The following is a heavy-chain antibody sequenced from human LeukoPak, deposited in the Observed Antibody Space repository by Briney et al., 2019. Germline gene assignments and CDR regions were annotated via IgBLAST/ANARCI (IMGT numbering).Heavy chain of an antibody. Sequence: GASVKVSCKASGYTFTSYAMHWVRQAPGQRLEWMGWINAGNGNTKYSQKIQGRVTITRDTSASTAYMELSSLRSEDTAVYYCARCAPPDSSGWYFVGWFDPWGQGTLVTVSS. CDR3: ARCAPPDSSGWYFVGWFDP. CDR1: GYTFTSYA. V-gene: IGHV1-3*01. D-gene: IGHD6-19*01. J-gene: IGHJ5*02. CDR2: INAGNGNT.